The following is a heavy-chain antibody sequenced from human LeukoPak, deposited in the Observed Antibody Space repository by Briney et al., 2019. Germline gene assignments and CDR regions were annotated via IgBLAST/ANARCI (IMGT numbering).Heavy chain of an antibody. Sequence: GASVKVSCKASGGTFSSYAISWVRQAPGQGLEWMGWINPNSGGTNYAQKFQGWVTMTRDTSISTAYMELSRLRSDDTAVYYCAREVYYYDSSGYYPLDYWGQGTLVTVSS. V-gene: IGHV1-2*04. J-gene: IGHJ4*02. CDR1: GGTFSSYA. CDR2: INPNSGGT. D-gene: IGHD3-22*01. CDR3: AREVYYYDSSGYYPLDY.